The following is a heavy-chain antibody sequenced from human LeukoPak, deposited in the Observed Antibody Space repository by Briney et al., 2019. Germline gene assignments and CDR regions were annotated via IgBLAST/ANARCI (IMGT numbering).Heavy chain of an antibody. CDR2: ISNDGRNK. D-gene: IGHD7-27*01. Sequence: GGSLRLSCAASGFTFRNYAMHWVRQAPGKGLEWVAVISNDGRNKFYADSVKGRITVTRDNSKNRLFLQMNSLRFEDTSVYYCARDLNWETYWGQGTLVSVSS. CDR1: GFTFRNYA. CDR3: ARDLNWETY. V-gene: IGHV3-30*04. J-gene: IGHJ4*02.